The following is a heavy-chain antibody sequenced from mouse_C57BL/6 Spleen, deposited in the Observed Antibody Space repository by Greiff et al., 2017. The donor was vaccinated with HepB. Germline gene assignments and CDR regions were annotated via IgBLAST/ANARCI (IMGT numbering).Heavy chain of an antibody. Sequence: EVQLQQSGTVLARPGASVKMSCKTSGYTFTSYWMHWVKQRPGQGLEWIGAIYPGNSDTSYNQKFKGKAKLTAVTSASTAYMELSSLTNEDSAVYYCTRHPIYYDYDGGFAYWGQRTLVTVSA. D-gene: IGHD2-4*01. CDR1: GYTFTSYW. V-gene: IGHV1-5*01. CDR3: TRHPIYYDYDGGFAY. J-gene: IGHJ3*01. CDR2: IYPGNSDT.